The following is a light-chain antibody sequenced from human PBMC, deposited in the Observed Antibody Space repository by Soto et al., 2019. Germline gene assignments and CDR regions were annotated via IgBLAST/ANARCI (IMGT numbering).Light chain of an antibody. V-gene: IGKV1-27*01. J-gene: IGKJ4*01. CDR2: AAS. Sequence: DIQMTQSPSSLSASVGDRVTITCRASQGISNYLAWYQQKPGKVPKLLIYAASTLQSGVPPRFSGSGSGTDFTLTISSLQPEDFATYYCQKCGIAPFSFGGGTKVELK. CDR3: QKCGIAPFS. CDR1: QGISNY.